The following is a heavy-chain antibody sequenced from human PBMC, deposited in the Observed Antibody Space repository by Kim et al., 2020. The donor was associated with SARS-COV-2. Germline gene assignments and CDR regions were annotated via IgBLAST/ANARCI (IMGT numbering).Heavy chain of an antibody. Sequence: SVKVSCKASGGTFSSYTISWVRQVPGQGLEWMGRIIPILGIANYAQKFQGRVTITADKSTSTAYMELSSLRSEDTAVYYCAREKRYYYDSSGYRPTYYYYGMDVWGQGTTVTVSS. CDR1: GGTFSSYT. CDR2: IIPILGIA. J-gene: IGHJ6*02. CDR3: AREKRYYYDSSGYRPTYYYYGMDV. V-gene: IGHV1-69*04. D-gene: IGHD3-22*01.